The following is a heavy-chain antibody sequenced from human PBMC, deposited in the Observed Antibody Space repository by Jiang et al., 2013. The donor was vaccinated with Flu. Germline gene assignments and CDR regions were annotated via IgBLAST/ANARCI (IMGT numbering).Heavy chain of an antibody. D-gene: IGHD4-23*01. CDR2: IIPIFGTA. CDR1: GGTFSSYA. CDR3: ARGGYGGNYNWFDP. J-gene: IGHJ5*02. V-gene: IGHV1-69*01. Sequence: SVKVSCKASGGTFSSYAISWVRQAPGQGLEWMGGIIPIFGTAKYAQKFQGRVTITADESTSTAYMELSSLRSEDTAVYYCARGGYGGNYNWFDPWGQGTLVTVSS.